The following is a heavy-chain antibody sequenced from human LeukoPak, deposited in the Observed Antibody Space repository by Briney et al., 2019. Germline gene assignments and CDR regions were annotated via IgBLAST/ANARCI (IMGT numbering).Heavy chain of an antibody. V-gene: IGHV1-69*04. CDR3: ARASGFYYDSSGYYG. CDR2: IIPILGIA. CDR1: GGTFSSYA. D-gene: IGHD3-22*01. Sequence: SVKVSCKASGGTFSSYAISWVRQAPGQGLEWMGRIIPILGIANYAQKFQGRVTITADKSTSTAYMELSSLRSEDTAVYYCARASGFYYDSSGYYGWGQGTLVTVSS. J-gene: IGHJ4*02.